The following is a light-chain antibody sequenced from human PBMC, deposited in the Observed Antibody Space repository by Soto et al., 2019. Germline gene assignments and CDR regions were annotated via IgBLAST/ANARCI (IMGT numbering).Light chain of an antibody. V-gene: IGLV4-69*01. J-gene: IGLJ3*02. CDR2: LNSDGSH. Sequence: QLVLTQSPSASASLGASVKLTCTLSSGHSSYAIAWHQQQPEKGPRYLMKLNSDGSHSKGDGIPDRFSGSSSGAERHLTISSLQSEDEADYYCQTWGTGSWVFGGGTQLTVL. CDR3: QTWGTGSWV. CDR1: SGHSSYA.